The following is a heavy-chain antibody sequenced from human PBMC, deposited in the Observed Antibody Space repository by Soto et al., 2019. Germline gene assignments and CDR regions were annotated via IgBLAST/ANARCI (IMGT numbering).Heavy chain of an antibody. CDR3: AKDMGLRSTHYYYGMDV. D-gene: IGHD6-13*01. Sequence: GGSLRLSCAASGFTFDDYTMHWVRQAPGKGLEWVSLISWDGGSTYYADSVKGRFTISRDNSKNSLYLQMNSLRTEDTALYYCAKDMGLRSTHYYYGMDVWGQGTTVTVYS. CDR2: ISWDGGST. J-gene: IGHJ6*02. CDR1: GFTFDDYT. V-gene: IGHV3-43*01.